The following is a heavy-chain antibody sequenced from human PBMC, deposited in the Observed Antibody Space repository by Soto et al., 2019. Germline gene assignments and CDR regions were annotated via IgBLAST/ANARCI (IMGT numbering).Heavy chain of an antibody. D-gene: IGHD3-22*01. CDR1: GYTFFTYG. CDR3: ARDQSSGVFDY. Sequence: ASVKVSCKTSGYTFFTYGLCWVRQAPGQGLEWMGWISPYNGNTNYAQSVQGRVTITTDTSTSTAYMEIRSLRFDDTAVYYCARDQSSGVFDYWGQGTLVTVSS. CDR2: ISPYNGNT. J-gene: IGHJ4*02. V-gene: IGHV1-18*01.